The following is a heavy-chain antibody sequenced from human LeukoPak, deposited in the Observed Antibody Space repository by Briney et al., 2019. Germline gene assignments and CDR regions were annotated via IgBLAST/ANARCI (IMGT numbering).Heavy chain of an antibody. CDR3: ARDREDYDSSGYYVDY. CDR2: IYYSGST. Sequence: SETLSLTCTVSGGSLSSGDYYWSWIRQPPGKGLEWIGYIYYSGSTYYNPSLKSRVTISVDTSKNQFSLKLSSVTAADTAVYYCARDREDYDSSGYYVDYWGQGTLVTVSS. V-gene: IGHV4-30-4*01. CDR1: GGSLSSGDYY. J-gene: IGHJ4*02. D-gene: IGHD3-22*01.